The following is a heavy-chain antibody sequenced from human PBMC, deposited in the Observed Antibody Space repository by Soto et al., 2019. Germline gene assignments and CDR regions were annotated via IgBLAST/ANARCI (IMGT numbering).Heavy chain of an antibody. J-gene: IGHJ4*02. CDR3: TRGLAARPY. D-gene: IGHD6-6*01. CDR1: VFTFGDYA. Sequence: GGSLRFSCTACVFTFGDYAMSWVHQAQGQGLEWVGFIRSKAYGGTTEYAASVKGRFTISRDDSNSIAYLQMNSLKTEDTAVYYCTRGLAARPYWGQGTMVTVSS. CDR2: IRSKAYGGTT. V-gene: IGHV3-49*04.